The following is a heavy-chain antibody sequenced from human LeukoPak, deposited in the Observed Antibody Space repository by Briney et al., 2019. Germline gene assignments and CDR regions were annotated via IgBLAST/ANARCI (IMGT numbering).Heavy chain of an antibody. J-gene: IGHJ5*02. CDR1: GGSISSYY. CDR2: IYYSGST. V-gene: IGHV4-59*12. D-gene: IGHD3-22*01. CDR3: ARDGYYYDSSGYYYQNWFDP. Sequence: SETLSLTCTVSGGSISSYYWSWIRQPPGKGLEWIGSIYYSGSTYYNPSLKSRVTISVDTSKNQFSLKLSSVTAADTAVYYCARDGYYYDSSGYYYQNWFDPWGQGTLVTVSS.